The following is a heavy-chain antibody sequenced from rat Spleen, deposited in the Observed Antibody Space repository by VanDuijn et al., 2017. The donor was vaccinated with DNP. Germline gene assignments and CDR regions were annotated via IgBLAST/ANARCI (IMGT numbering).Heavy chain of an antibody. CDR1: GFTFSDYY. CDR2: IRYDGGYT. V-gene: IGHV5-7*01. Sequence: EVQLVESGGDLVQPGRSLKLFCAASGFTFSDYYMAWFRQAPRKGLEWVAYIRYDGGYTKYGDSVKGRFTISRDNAKNTLYLQMDSLRSEDTATYYCAKPDYWGQGVMVTVSS. J-gene: IGHJ2*01. CDR3: AKPDY.